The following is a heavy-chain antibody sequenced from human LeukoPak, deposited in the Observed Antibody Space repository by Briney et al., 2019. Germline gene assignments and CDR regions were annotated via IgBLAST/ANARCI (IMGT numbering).Heavy chain of an antibody. Sequence: SETVSLTCTVPGDSVSSGNYYWNWIRQPPGKGLEWIGYIYYYGSTNYNPSLKSRVTMSVETSKNQFSLKLSSVTAADTAVYYCARRRTNYDLDVWGQGIPVTVSS. CDR1: GDSVSSGNYY. D-gene: IGHD1-1*01. J-gene: IGHJ6*02. CDR2: IYYYGST. V-gene: IGHV4-61*01. CDR3: ARRRTNYDLDV.